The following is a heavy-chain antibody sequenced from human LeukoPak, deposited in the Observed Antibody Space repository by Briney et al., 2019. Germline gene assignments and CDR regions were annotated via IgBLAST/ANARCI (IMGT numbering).Heavy chain of an antibody. Sequence: SETLSLTCTVSGGSISSGGYYWSWIRQHPGKGLEWIGYIYYSGSAYYNPSLKSQVTKSVDTSKNQLSLKLSSVTAADTAVYHCARDGAITGTDNWFDPWGQGTLVTVSS. D-gene: IGHD1-7*01. V-gene: IGHV4-31*01. CDR2: IYYSGSA. J-gene: IGHJ5*02. CDR1: GGSISSGGYY. CDR3: ARDGAITGTDNWFDP.